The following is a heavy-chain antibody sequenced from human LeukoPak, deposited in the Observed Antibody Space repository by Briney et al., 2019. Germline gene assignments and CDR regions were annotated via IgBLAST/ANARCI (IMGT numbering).Heavy chain of an antibody. Sequence: SETLSLTCTVSGGSISSYYWSWIRQPPGKGLEWIGYIYYSGMTDYNPSLKSRVTISLDTSKNQFSLKLSSVTAADTAVYYCASADYDDYYIDFWGQGTLVTVSS. J-gene: IGHJ4*02. CDR1: GGSISSYY. CDR3: ASADYDDYYIDF. V-gene: IGHV4-59*01. CDR2: IYYSGMT. D-gene: IGHD4-17*01.